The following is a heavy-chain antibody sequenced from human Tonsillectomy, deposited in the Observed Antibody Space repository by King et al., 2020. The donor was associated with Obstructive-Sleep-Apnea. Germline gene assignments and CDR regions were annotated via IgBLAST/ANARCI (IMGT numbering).Heavy chain of an antibody. Sequence: VQLVESGGGLVEPGKSLRLSCAASGFTFRNYAMSWVRQAPGKGLEWVSALTGSGDTTYYADSVKGRFTISRDNSREWLYLEMNSPTVQDTAGYYCARRSGISYGYFDFWGQGILVTVSS. CDR1: GFTFRNYA. V-gene: IGHV3-23*04. J-gene: IGHJ4*02. D-gene: IGHD3-16*01. CDR2: LTGSGDTT. CDR3: ARRSGISYGYFDF.